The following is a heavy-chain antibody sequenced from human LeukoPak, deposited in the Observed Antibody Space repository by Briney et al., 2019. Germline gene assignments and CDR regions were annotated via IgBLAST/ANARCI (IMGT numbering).Heavy chain of an antibody. CDR2: INAGNGNT. J-gene: IGHJ4*02. CDR1: GYTFTSYA. V-gene: IGHV1-3*01. CDR3: ARAVSYYYGSGDFDY. D-gene: IGHD3-10*01. Sequence: GASVKVSCKASGYTFTSYAMHWVRQAPGQRLEWMGWINAGNGNTKYSQKFQGRVIITRDTSASTAYMELSSLRSEDTAVYYCARAVSYYYGSGDFDYWGQGTLVTVSS.